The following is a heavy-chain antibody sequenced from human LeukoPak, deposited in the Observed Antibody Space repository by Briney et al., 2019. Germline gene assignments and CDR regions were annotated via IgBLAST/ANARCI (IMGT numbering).Heavy chain of an antibody. CDR2: IIPIFGTA. CDR1: GGTFSSYA. J-gene: IGHJ6*02. V-gene: IGHV1-69*13. Sequence: SVKVSCKASGGTFSSYAISWVRQASGQGLEWMGGIIPIFGTANYAQKFQGRVTITADESTSTAYMELSSLRSEDTAVYYCARVALGRRWLQTSYYYGMDVWGQGTTVTVSS. CDR3: ARVALGRRWLQTSYYYGMDV. D-gene: IGHD5-24*01.